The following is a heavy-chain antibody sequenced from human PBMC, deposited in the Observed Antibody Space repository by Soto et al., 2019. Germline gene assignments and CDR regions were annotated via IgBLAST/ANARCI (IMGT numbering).Heavy chain of an antibody. D-gene: IGHD4-4*01. J-gene: IGHJ6*02. V-gene: IGHV3-30-3*01. CDR3: AREARGYSKTEAVYGMDV. Sequence: GGSLRLSCAASGFTFSSYAMHWVRQAPGKGLEWVAVISYDGSNKYYADSVKGRFTISRDNSKNTLYLQMNSLRAEDTAVYYCAREARGYSKTEAVYGMDVWGQGTTVTVSS. CDR1: GFTFSSYA. CDR2: ISYDGSNK.